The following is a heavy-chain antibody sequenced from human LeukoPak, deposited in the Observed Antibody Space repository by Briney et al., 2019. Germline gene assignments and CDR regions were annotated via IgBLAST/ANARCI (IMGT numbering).Heavy chain of an antibody. V-gene: IGHV5-51*01. Sequence: GESLKISCKGSGYSFTSYWTGWVRQMPGKGLEWMGIIYPGDSDTRYSPSFQGQVTVSADKSISTAYLQWSSLKASDTAMYYCATLDGYSSSSAPFDYWGQGTLVTVSS. CDR2: IYPGDSDT. D-gene: IGHD6-6*01. J-gene: IGHJ4*02. CDR3: ATLDGYSSSSAPFDY. CDR1: GYSFTSYW.